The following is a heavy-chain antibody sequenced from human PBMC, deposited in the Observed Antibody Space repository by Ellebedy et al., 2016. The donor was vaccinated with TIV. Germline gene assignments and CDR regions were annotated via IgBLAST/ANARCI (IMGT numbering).Heavy chain of an antibody. V-gene: IGHV1-8*02. CDR1: GYTFTNYD. J-gene: IGHJ4*02. Sequence: AASVKVSCKASGYTFTNYDIDWVRQATGQGLEWMGWMNPNSGKTGYAQQFQGRVTMPWNTSINTAYMVLSSLIFDDTAVYFCARVVRLGWRPYYFDYWGQGTLVAVSS. D-gene: IGHD7-27*01. CDR3: ARVVRLGWRPYYFDY. CDR2: MNPNSGKT.